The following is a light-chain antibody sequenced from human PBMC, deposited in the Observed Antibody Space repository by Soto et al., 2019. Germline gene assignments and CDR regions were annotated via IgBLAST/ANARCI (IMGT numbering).Light chain of an antibody. Sequence: QLVLTQSPSASASLGASVKLTCTLSSGHSSYAIAWHQQQPEKGPRYLMKVYSDGSHIRGDGIPDRFSASSSGSERYLTISSLQSDDEADYYCQTWAAGTRVFGGGTQLTVL. CDR3: QTWAAGTRV. V-gene: IGLV4-69*01. J-gene: IGLJ3*02. CDR2: VYSDGSH. CDR1: SGHSSYA.